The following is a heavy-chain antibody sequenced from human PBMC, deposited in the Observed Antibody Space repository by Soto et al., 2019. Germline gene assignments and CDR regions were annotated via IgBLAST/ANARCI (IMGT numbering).Heavy chain of an antibody. V-gene: IGHV1-8*01. Sequence: QVRLVQSGAEVKKPGASVKVSCKTSGYIFTNLDINWVRQASGQGLEWMGWMNPKTGNTGYARQFQGRVTLSRDVSKSTAYMEMNSLRAQDTAVYYCASGLDPWGQGTLVTVSP. CDR1: GYIFTNLD. CDR3: ASGLDP. CDR2: MNPKTGNT. J-gene: IGHJ5*02.